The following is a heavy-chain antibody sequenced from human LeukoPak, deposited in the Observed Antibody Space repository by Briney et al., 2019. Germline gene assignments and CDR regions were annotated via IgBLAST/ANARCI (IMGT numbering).Heavy chain of an antibody. CDR1: GGSISSGGYY. V-gene: IGHV4-31*03. J-gene: IGHJ4*02. CDR3: ARDRYRGGVGTGTLDY. D-gene: IGHD2-8*02. Sequence: PSETLSLTCTVSGGSISSGGYYWSWIRQHPGKGLEWIGYIYYSGSTYYNPSLKSRVTISVDTSKNQFSLKLSSVTAADTAVYYCARDRYRGGVGTGTLDYWGQGTLVTVSS. CDR2: IYYSGST.